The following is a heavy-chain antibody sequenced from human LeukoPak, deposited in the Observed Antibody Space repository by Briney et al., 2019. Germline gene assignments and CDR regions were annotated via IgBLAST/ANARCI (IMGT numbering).Heavy chain of an antibody. CDR2: ISSSGSTI. V-gene: IGHV3-48*03. CDR1: GFTFSSYE. D-gene: IGHD3-10*02. CDR3: AELAITMIGGV. Sequence: GGSLRLSCAASGFTFSSYEMNWVRQAPGKGLEWVSYISSSGSTIYYADSVKGRFTISRDNAKNSLYLQMNSLRAEDTAVYYCAELAITMIGGVWGKGTTATISS. J-gene: IGHJ6*04.